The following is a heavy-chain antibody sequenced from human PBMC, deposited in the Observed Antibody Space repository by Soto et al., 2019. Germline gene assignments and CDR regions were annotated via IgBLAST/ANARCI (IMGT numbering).Heavy chain of an antibody. Sequence: SVKVSCKASGGTFSSYAISWVRQAPGQGLEWMGGIIPIFGTANYAQKFQGRVTITADESTSTAYMELSSLRSEDTAVYYCARGSKVVTNIAYYYYGMDVWGQGNTVTVSS. J-gene: IGHJ6*02. CDR2: IIPIFGTA. CDR3: ARGSKVVTNIAYYYYGMDV. CDR1: GGTFSSYA. V-gene: IGHV1-69*13. D-gene: IGHD1-1*01.